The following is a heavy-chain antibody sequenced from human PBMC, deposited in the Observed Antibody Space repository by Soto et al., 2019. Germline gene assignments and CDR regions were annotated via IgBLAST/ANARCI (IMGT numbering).Heavy chain of an antibody. J-gene: IGHJ4*02. CDR3: ARHTPYCSSTSCYQGPFDY. CDR2: IYYRGST. V-gene: IGHV4-39*01. Sequence: QLQLQESGPGLVKPSETLSLTCTVSGGSISSSSYYWGWIRQPPGKGLEWIGSIYYRGSTYYNPSLKSRVTISVDTSKNQFSLKLSSVTAADTAVYYCARHTPYCSSTSCYQGPFDYWGQGTLVTVSS. D-gene: IGHD2-2*01. CDR1: GGSISSSSYY.